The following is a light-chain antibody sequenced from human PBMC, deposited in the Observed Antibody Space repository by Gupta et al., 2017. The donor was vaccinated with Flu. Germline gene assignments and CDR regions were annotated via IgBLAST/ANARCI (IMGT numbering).Light chain of an antibody. CDR3: QSADSTSTYYV. CDR1: ALPNQY. J-gene: IGLJ1*01. V-gene: IGLV3-25*03. CDR2: KDI. Sequence: SYELTQPPSVSVSPGQTARITRSGDALPNQYVYWFQQKPGQAPTLLIYKDIERPSGIPERFSASGSGTTVTLTISGVRAEDEADYYCQSADSTSTYYVFGAGTKVTVL.